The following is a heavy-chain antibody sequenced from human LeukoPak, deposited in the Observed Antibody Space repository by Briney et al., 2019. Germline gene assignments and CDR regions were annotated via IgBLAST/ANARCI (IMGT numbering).Heavy chain of an antibody. V-gene: IGHV1-18*01. CDR2: ISAYNGNT. D-gene: IGHD3-3*01. CDR3: ARVRGGGPYDFWSGYRYGMDV. CDR1: GYTFTSYG. J-gene: IGHJ6*02. Sequence: ASVKVSCKASGYTFTSYGISWVRQAPGQGLEWMGWISAYNGNTNYAQKLQGRVTMTTDTSTSTAYMELRSLRSEDTAVYYCARVRGGGPYDFWSGYRYGMDVWGQGTTVTVSS.